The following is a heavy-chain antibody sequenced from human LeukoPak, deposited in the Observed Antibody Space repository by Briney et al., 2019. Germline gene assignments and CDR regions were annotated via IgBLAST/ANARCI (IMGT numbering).Heavy chain of an antibody. Sequence: PGGSLRLSCAASGFTFSSYWMSWVRQAPGKGLEWVANIKQDGSEKYYVDSVKGRFTISRDNAKNSLYLQMNSLRAEDTAVYYCARDLRELSDSSGYYYWGQGTLVTVSS. CDR3: ARDLRELSDSSGYYY. J-gene: IGHJ4*02. D-gene: IGHD3-22*01. V-gene: IGHV3-7*01. CDR2: IKQDGSEK. CDR1: GFTFSSYW.